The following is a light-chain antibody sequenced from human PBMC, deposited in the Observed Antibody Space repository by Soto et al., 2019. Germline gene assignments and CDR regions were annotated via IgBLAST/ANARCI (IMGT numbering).Light chain of an antibody. CDR3: QKYNSAPAT. V-gene: IGKV1-27*01. CDR1: QGMSNY. Sequence: IQMTQSPSSLSASVGDRVTITCRASQGMSNYLAWYQQKPGKVPKLLIYAASTLQSGVPSRFSGSGSGTDFTLTISRLQPEDVETYYCQKYNSAPATFGPGTKVNI. J-gene: IGKJ3*01. CDR2: AAS.